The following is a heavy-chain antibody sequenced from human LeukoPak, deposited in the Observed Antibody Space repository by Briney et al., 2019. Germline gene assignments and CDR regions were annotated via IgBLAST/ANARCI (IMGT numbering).Heavy chain of an antibody. J-gene: IGHJ4*02. V-gene: IGHV3-30-3*01. D-gene: IGHD4-23*01. Sequence: PGRSLRLSCAASGFTFSSYAMHWVRQAPGKGLEWVAVISYDGSNKYYADSVKGRFTISRDNSKNTLYLQMNSLRAEDTAVYYYARSYGGNSAFDYWGQGTLVTVSS. CDR2: ISYDGSNK. CDR1: GFTFSSYA. CDR3: ARSYGGNSAFDY.